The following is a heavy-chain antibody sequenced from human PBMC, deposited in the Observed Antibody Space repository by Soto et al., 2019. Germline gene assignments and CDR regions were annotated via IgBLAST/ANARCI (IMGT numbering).Heavy chain of an antibody. Sequence: GGSLRLSCAASGFTFSNAWMNWVRQAPGKGLEWVGRIKSKTDGGTTDYAAPVKGRFTISRDDSKNTLYLQMNSLKTEDTAVYYCTTFPAIRYYYYGMDVWGQGTTVTVSS. J-gene: IGHJ6*02. CDR2: IKSKTDGGTT. CDR3: TTFPAIRYYYYGMDV. V-gene: IGHV3-15*07. CDR1: GFTFSNAW. D-gene: IGHD2-21*02.